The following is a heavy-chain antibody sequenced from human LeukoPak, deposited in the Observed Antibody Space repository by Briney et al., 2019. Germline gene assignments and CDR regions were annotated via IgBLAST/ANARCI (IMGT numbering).Heavy chain of an antibody. J-gene: IGHJ4*02. Sequence: GSLRLSCAASGFTFSSYAMSWVRQAPGKGLEWVSAIGSDGGNTYYANSVKGRFTISRVNSKNMLYLQMSSLSADDTAVYYCAKGGKWDVTPFDYWGQGTLVTVSS. D-gene: IGHD1-26*01. V-gene: IGHV3-23*01. CDR2: IGSDGGNT. CDR3: AKGGKWDVTPFDY. CDR1: GFTFSSYA.